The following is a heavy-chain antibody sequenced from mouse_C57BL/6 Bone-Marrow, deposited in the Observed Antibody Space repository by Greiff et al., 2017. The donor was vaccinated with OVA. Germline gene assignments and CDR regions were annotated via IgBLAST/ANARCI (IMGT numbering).Heavy chain of an antibody. CDR2: INYDGSST. V-gene: IGHV5-16*01. D-gene: IGHD1-1*01. Sequence: EVKLEESEGGLVQPGSSMKLSCTASGFTFSDYYMAWVRQVPEKGLEWVANINYDGSSTYYLDSLKSRFIISRDNAKNILYLQMSSLKSEDTATYYCARDLTTTVVARGHWYFDVWGTGTTVTVSS. CDR3: ARDLTTTVVARGHWYFDV. J-gene: IGHJ1*03. CDR1: GFTFSDYY.